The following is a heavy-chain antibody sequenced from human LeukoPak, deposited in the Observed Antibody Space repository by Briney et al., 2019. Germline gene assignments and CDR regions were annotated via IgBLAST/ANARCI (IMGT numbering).Heavy chain of an antibody. V-gene: IGHV3-74*01. J-gene: IGHJ4*02. Sequence: GGSPRLSCAASGFTFSSYWMHWVRQAPGKGLVWVSRINSDGSSTSYADSVKGRFTISRDNAKNTLYLQMNSLRAEDTAVYYCARAGYCSSTSYYARGPLDYWGQGALVTVSS. CDR3: ARAGYCSSTSYYARGPLDY. D-gene: IGHD2-2*01. CDR2: INSDGSST. CDR1: GFTFSSYW.